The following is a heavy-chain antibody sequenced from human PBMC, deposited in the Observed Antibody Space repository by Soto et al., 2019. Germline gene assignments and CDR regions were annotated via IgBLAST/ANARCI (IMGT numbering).Heavy chain of an antibody. Sequence: ASVKVSCKASGYTFTSYARHWVRQAPGQRLEWMGWINAGNGNTKYSQKFQGRVTITRDTSASTAYMELSSLRSEDTAVYYCAREPTYYYGSGSYFYYYYYGMDVWGQGTTVTVSS. J-gene: IGHJ6*02. CDR1: GYTFTSYA. CDR3: AREPTYYYGSGSYFYYYYYGMDV. CDR2: INAGNGNT. V-gene: IGHV1-3*01. D-gene: IGHD3-10*01.